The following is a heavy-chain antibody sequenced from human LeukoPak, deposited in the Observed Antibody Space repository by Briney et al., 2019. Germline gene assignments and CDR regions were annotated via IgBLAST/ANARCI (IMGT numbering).Heavy chain of an antibody. V-gene: IGHV5-51*01. J-gene: IGHJ6*03. Sequence: SMKLWCKSSGYRISIDCIGWVRKIKRKGLEWMGIIYPGDSDTRYSPSFQGQVTISADKSISTAYLQWSSLKASDTAMYYCARHGPRGYYYYMDVWGKGTTVTVSS. CDR2: IYPGDSDT. D-gene: IGHD3-10*01. CDR3: ARHGPRGYYYYMDV. CDR1: GYRISIDC.